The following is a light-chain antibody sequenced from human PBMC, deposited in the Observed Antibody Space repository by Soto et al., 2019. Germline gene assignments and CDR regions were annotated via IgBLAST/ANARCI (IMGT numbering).Light chain of an antibody. CDR2: RNN. V-gene: IGLV1-47*01. J-gene: IGLJ1*01. CDR1: SSNIGGNS. Sequence: QSVMTQPPSVSAAPGQKVTISCSGSSSNIGGNSVSWYQQLPGTAPKLLIYRNNQRPSGVPDRFFGSKSGTSASLAISGLRSEDEADYYCAAWDDSLSGFYVFGTGTKVTVL. CDR3: AAWDDSLSGFYV.